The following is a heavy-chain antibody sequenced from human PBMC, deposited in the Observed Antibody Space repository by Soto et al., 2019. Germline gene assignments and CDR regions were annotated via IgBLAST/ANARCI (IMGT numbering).Heavy chain of an antibody. D-gene: IGHD6-6*01. CDR3: GKDRDVVGSSSFDY. CDR2: ISYDGSNK. J-gene: IGHJ4*02. CDR1: GFTFSSYG. V-gene: IGHV3-30*18. Sequence: QVQLVESGGGVVQPGRSLRLSCAASGFTFSSYGMHWVRQAPGKGLEWVAVISYDGSNKYYADSVKGRFTISRDNSKNTLYLQRNSLSAEDTAVYYCGKDRDVVGSSSFDYWGQGTLVTVSS.